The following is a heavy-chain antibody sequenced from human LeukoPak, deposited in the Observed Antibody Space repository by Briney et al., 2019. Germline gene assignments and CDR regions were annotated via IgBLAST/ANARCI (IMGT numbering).Heavy chain of an antibody. CDR3: ARGIEMATTFFDY. J-gene: IGHJ4*02. CDR1: GGTFSSYA. Sequence: SVTVSCTASGGTFSSYAISWVRQAPGQGLEWMGGIIPIFGTANYAQKFQGRVTITADESTSTAYMELSSLRSEDTAVYYCARGIEMATTFFDYWGQGTLVTVSS. CDR2: IIPIFGTA. D-gene: IGHD5-24*01. V-gene: IGHV1-69*01.